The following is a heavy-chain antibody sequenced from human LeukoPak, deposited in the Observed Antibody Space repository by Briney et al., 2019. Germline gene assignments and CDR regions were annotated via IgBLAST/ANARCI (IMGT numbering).Heavy chain of an antibody. CDR3: ARGRWGIAAAGTSY. CDR1: NGSISTYY. Sequence: NPSETLSLTCTVSNGSISTYYWSWIRQPPGKGLEWIGHIYHSGTTIYNPTLKSRVTMSVDTSKNQFSLHLTSVTAADTAVYFCARGRWGIAAAGTSYWGQGTLVAVSS. J-gene: IGHJ4*02. V-gene: IGHV4-59*01. CDR2: IYHSGTT. D-gene: IGHD6-13*01.